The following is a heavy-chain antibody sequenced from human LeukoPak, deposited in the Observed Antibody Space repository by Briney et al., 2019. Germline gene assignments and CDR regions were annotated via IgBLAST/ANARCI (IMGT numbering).Heavy chain of an antibody. CDR2: ICGSGGST. D-gene: IGHD1-26*01. Sequence: GGSLRLSCAASGFTFSSYAMSWVRQAPGKGVEWVSPICGSGGSTYYVDSVKGGFTLSRDKSKNTLYLQMNSLRAEDTPVYNFSKARAPGGSLAYYMDVGGKGTTLTVPS. V-gene: IGHV3-23*01. J-gene: IGHJ6*03. CDR1: GFTFSSYA. CDR3: SKARAPGGSLAYYMDV.